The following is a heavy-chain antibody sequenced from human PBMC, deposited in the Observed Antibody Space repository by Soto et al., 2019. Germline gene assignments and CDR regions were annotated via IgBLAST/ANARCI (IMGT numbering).Heavy chain of an antibody. D-gene: IGHD2-2*01. Sequence: SETLSLTCTVSGGSISSGGYYWSWIRQHPGKGLEWIGYIYYSGSTYYNPSLKSRVTISVDTSKNQFSLKLSSVTAADTAVYYCARLDTSPAYSSDYWGQGTLVTVSS. J-gene: IGHJ4*02. CDR3: ARLDTSPAYSSDY. V-gene: IGHV4-31*03. CDR2: IYYSGST. CDR1: GGSISSGGYY.